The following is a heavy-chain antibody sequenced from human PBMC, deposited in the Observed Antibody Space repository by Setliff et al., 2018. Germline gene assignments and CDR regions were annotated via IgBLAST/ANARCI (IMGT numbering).Heavy chain of an antibody. J-gene: IGHJ4*02. CDR1: GFTFTNAW. V-gene: IGHV3-49*04. CDR3: TPWTGTSRLHY. Sequence: PGGSLRLSCAASGFTFTNAWMNWVRQAPGKGLEWVGFIRGKPSSGTTEYAASVKGRFTISRDDSKSIAYLQMSSLKTEDTALYYCTPWTGTSRLHYWGQGTLVTVSS. D-gene: IGHD1-7*01. CDR2: IRGKPSSGTT.